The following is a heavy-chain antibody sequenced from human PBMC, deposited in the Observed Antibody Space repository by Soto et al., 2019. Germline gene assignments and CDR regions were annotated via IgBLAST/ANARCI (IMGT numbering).Heavy chain of an antibody. CDR1: GGTVASSHW. V-gene: IGHV4-4*02. J-gene: IGHJ5*02. D-gene: IGHD2-21*02. Sequence: PSETLSLTCGVSGGTVASSHWWSWVRQSPGRGLEWIGNVYHTGDTNFNPSLQSRVTFSVDKSNNQFSLRLTSVTAADTAVYFCAREIVTAGGNNYFDPCGPGTLVTVPS. CDR2: VYHTGDT. CDR3: AREIVTAGGNNYFDP.